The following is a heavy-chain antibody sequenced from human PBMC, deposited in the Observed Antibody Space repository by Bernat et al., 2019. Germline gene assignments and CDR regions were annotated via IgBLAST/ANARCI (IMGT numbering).Heavy chain of an antibody. CDR1: GFTFSDYY. J-gene: IGHJ4*02. D-gene: IGHD6-19*01. Sequence: QVQLVESGGGLVKPGGSLRLSCAASGFTFSDYYMSWIRQAPGKGLEWVSYISSSSSYTNYADSVKGRFTISRDNAKNSLYLQMNSLRAEDTAVYYCARDSISAGWLVLRYFDYWGQGTLVTVSS. CDR2: ISSSSSYT. CDR3: ARDSISAGWLVLRYFDY. V-gene: IGHV3-11*05.